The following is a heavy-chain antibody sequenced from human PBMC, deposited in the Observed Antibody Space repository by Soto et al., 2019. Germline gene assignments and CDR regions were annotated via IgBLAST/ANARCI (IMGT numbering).Heavy chain of an antibody. CDR2: INAGNGNT. D-gene: IGHD3-22*01. CDR1: GYTFTSYA. V-gene: IGHV1-3*01. J-gene: IGHJ3*02. CDR3: ARDRPYYDSSLPGFDI. Sequence: VASVKVSCKASGYTFTSYAMHWVRQAPGQRLEWMGWINAGNGNTKYSQKFQGRVTITRDTSASTAYMELSSLRSEDTAVYYCARDRPYYDSSLPGFDIWGQGTMVTVSS.